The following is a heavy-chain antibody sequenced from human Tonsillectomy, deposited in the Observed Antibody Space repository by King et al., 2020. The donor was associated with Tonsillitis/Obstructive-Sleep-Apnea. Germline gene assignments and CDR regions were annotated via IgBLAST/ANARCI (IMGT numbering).Heavy chain of an antibody. Sequence: DVQLVESGGVLVQPGGSLRLSCAASGFTFSTYEINWVRQAPGRGLEWVSYINSNGRTIYYADSVKGRFTISRDNAKNSLYLQMNSLRAEDTAVYYCARVISAGYYDSSAYFDYWGQGTLVTVSS. V-gene: IGHV3-48*03. CDR2: INSNGRTI. J-gene: IGHJ4*02. CDR3: ARVISAGYYDSSAYFDY. D-gene: IGHD3-22*01. CDR1: GFTFSTYE.